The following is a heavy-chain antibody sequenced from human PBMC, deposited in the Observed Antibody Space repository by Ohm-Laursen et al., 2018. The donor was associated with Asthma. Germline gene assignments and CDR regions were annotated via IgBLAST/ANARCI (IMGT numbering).Heavy chain of an antibody. CDR2: IYYSGST. V-gene: IGHV4-59*01. CDR3: ARSGSGWFDY. Sequence: GTLSLTCTVSGGSISSYYWSWIRQPPGKGLEWIGYIYYSGSTNYNPSLKSRVTISVDTSKNQFSLKLSSVTAADTAVYYCARSGSGWFDYWGQGTLVTVSS. CDR1: GGSISSYY. D-gene: IGHD6-19*01. J-gene: IGHJ4*02.